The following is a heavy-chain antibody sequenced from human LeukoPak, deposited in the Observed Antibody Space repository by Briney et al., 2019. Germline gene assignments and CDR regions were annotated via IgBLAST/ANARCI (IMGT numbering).Heavy chain of an antibody. CDR1: GYSFVVYY. J-gene: IGHJ4*02. V-gene: IGHV1-2*02. D-gene: IGHD2-15*01. Sequence: ASVKVSCKASGYSFVVYYVHWWRQAPGQGLEWMGWINPKTGGTIYAQRFQGRVTMTKDTSITTAYMELRSLRFDDTAVYYCARRFCSGGSCIPDFWGQGTLVTVSS. CDR2: INPKTGGT. CDR3: ARRFCSGGSCIPDF.